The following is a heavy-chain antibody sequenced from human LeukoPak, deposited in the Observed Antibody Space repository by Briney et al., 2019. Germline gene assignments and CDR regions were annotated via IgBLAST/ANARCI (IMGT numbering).Heavy chain of an antibody. CDR1: GGSFSGYY. J-gene: IGHJ4*02. Sequence: SETLSLTCAVYGGSFSGYYWSWIRQPPGKGLEWIGEINHSGSTYYNPSLKSRVTISVDTSKNQFSLKLSSVTAADTAVYYCARDGLWRPAAARRPFDYWGQGTLVTVSS. CDR2: INHSGST. D-gene: IGHD2-2*01. V-gene: IGHV4-34*01. CDR3: ARDGLWRPAAARRPFDY.